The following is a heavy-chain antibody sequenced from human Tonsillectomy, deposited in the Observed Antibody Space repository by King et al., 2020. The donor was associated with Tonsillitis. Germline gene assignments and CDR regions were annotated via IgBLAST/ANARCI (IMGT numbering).Heavy chain of an antibody. CDR2: IKSKTDGGTT. J-gene: IGHJ4*02. CDR3: TTNGHYCSSTSCYHFYY. D-gene: IGHD2-2*01. V-gene: IGHV3-15*07. Sequence: NWVRQAPGKGLEWVGRIKSKTDGGTTDYAAPVKGRFTITREDSKNTLYLQMKRLKTEDTSVYYCTTNGHYCSSTSCYHFYYWCQETLVTVSS.